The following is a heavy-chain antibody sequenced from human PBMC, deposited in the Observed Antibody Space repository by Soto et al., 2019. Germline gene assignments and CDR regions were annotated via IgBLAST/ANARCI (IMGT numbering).Heavy chain of an antibody. V-gene: IGHV6-1*01. CDR1: GDSVSSNSAA. CDR2: TYYRSKWYN. D-gene: IGHD3-3*01. J-gene: IGHJ5*02. CDR3: AREAPGGYYDFWSGYYTGWFDP. Sequence: SQTLSLTCAISGDSVSSNSAAWNWIRQSPSRGLEWLGRTYYRSKWYNDHAVSVKSRITINPDTSKNQFSLQLNSVTPEDTAVYYCAREAPGGYYDFWSGYYTGWFDPWGQGTLVTVSS.